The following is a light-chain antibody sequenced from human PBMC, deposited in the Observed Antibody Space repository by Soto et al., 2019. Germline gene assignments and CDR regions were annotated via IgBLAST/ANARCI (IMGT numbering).Light chain of an antibody. J-gene: IGKJ1*01. CDR2: KAS. CDR1: QSISSW. V-gene: IGKV1-5*03. CDR3: QQYNDNWT. Sequence: DIQMTQSPSTLSASVGDRVTITCRASQSISSWLAWYQQKPGKAPKLLIYKASTLQSGVPSRFSGSGSGTEFTLAIRSLQPDYFATYYCQQYNDNWTFGQGTKVEIK.